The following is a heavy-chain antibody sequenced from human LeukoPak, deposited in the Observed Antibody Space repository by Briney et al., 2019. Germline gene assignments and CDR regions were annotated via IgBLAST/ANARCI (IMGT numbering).Heavy chain of an antibody. V-gene: IGHV4-39*01. D-gene: IGHD3/OR15-3a*01. CDR2: IYYSGNT. CDR3: ARQTGSGLFILP. Sequence: SETLSLTCTVSGVSISSSNSYWGWIRQPPGKGLEWIGSIYYSGNTYYNASLKSHFSISIDTAKNQFSLRLTSVTAADTAVYYCARQTGSGLFILPGGQGTLVTVSS. J-gene: IGHJ4*02. CDR1: GVSISSSNSY.